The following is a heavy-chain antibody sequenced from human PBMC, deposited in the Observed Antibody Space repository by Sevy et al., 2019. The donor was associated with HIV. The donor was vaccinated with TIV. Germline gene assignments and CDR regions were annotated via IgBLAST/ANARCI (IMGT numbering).Heavy chain of an antibody. CDR1: GFTFSSYA. CDR2: ISGSGGST. Sequence: GGSLRLSCAASGFTFSSYAMSWVRQAPGKGLEWVSAISGSGGSTYYADSVKGRFTISRDNTKNTLYLQMNSLRAEDTAIYYCAKLRYYYDSSGTILLFDYWGQGTLVTVSS. J-gene: IGHJ4*02. V-gene: IGHV3-23*01. D-gene: IGHD3-22*01. CDR3: AKLRYYYDSSGTILLFDY.